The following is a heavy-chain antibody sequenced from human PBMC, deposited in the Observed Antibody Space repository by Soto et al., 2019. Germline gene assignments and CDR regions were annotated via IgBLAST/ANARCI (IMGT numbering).Heavy chain of an antibody. D-gene: IGHD1-26*01. CDR2: IYYSGST. J-gene: IGHJ5*01. CDR1: GGSISNHY. CDR3: ARDRVGVSSSWFDS. Sequence: SETLSLTCTVSGGSISNHYWSWIRQPPGKGLEWIGYIYYSGSTDYNPSLKSRVTTSIDTSKNQSSLKVTSVTAADTAVYYCARDRVGVSSSWFDSWGRGTLVTVSS. V-gene: IGHV4-59*11.